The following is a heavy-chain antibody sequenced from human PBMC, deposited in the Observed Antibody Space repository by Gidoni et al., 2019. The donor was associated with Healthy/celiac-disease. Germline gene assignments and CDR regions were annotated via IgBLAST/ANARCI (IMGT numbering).Heavy chain of an antibody. CDR3: ARENDSSGYYVDY. D-gene: IGHD3-22*01. J-gene: IGHJ4*02. CDR1: GGTFSSYT. CDR2: IIPILGIA. Sequence: QVQLVPSGAEVMKTGSSVKVSCKASGGTFSSYTISWVRQAPGQGLEWMGRIIPILGIANYAQKFKGRVTITADKSTSTAYMELSSLRSEDTAVYYCARENDSSGYYVDYWGQGTLVTVSS. V-gene: IGHV1-69*08.